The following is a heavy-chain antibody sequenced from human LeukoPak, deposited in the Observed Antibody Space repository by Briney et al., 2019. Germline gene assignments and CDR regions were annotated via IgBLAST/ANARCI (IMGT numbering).Heavy chain of an antibody. J-gene: IGHJ3*02. D-gene: IGHD3/OR15-3a*01. CDR2: ISWNSGSI. Sequence: GRSLRLSCAASGFTFDDYAMHWVRQAPGKGLEWVSGISWNSGSIGYTDSVKGRFTISRGNAKNSLYLQMNSLRAEDMALYYCAKALGLGLHRDAFDIWGQGTMVTVSS. CDR3: AKALGLGLHRDAFDI. CDR1: GFTFDDYA. V-gene: IGHV3-9*03.